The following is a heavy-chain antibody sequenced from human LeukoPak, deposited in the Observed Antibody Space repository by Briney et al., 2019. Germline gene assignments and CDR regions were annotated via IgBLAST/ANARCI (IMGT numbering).Heavy chain of an antibody. Sequence: GGSLRLSCAASGFTFSTHGMHWVRQAPGKGLEWVSYIGISSSTIDYADSVKGRFTISRDNAKNSLYLQMNSLRAEDTAVYYCARVRWPTTGDKEVRGVITGGLYMDVWGKGTTVTISS. D-gene: IGHD3-10*01. CDR2: IGISSSTI. J-gene: IGHJ6*03. V-gene: IGHV3-48*01. CDR1: GFTFSTHG. CDR3: ARVRWPTTGDKEVRGVITGGLYMDV.